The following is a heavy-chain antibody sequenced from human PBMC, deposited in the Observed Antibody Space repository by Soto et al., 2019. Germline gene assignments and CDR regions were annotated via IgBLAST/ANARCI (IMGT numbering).Heavy chain of an antibody. D-gene: IGHD3-22*01. CDR3: VKDDGGYPSTAPH. V-gene: IGHV3-23*01. Sequence: GGSLRLSCAASGITISNYPMSWVRQAPGKGLDWVSGISGSGDRTYYADSAKGRFTISKDISRNSLSLQLDGLGVEDTAVYFCVKDDGGYPSTAPHWGQGTLVT. J-gene: IGHJ4*02. CDR2: ISGSGDRT. CDR1: GITISNYP.